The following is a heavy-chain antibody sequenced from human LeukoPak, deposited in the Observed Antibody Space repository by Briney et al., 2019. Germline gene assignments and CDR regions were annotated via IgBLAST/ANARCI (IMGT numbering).Heavy chain of an antibody. CDR1: GYTLTELS. J-gene: IGHJ6*03. D-gene: IGHD4-11*01. CDR3: ATASPDYSNYARYYMDV. Sequence: GASVKVSCKVSGYTLTELSMHWVRQAPGKGLEWMGGFDPEDGETIYAQKFQGRVTMTEDTSTDTAYMELSSLRSEDTAVYYCATASPDYSNYARYYMDVWGKGTTVTVSS. CDR2: FDPEDGET. V-gene: IGHV1-24*01.